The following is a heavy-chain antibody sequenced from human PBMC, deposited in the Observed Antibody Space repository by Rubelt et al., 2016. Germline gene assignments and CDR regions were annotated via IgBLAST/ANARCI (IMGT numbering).Heavy chain of an antibody. J-gene: IGHJ4*02. CDR2: ISVYKGAT. CDR3: ARTLGSSYSVLGY. CDR1: GYPFTRFG. V-gene: IGHV1-18*04. Sequence: QVQLVQSGPEVKKPGASVKVSCKASGYPFTRFGIAWVRQAPGQGLRWMGWISVYKGATNFAQNFQGRVTLTPDTSTGTVYMGLRSLRSDDTAVYYCARTLGSSYSVLGYWGQGTLVTVSS. D-gene: IGHD6-6*01.